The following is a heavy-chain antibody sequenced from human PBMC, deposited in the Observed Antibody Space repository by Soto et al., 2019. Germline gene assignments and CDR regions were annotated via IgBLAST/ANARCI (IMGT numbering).Heavy chain of an antibody. CDR1: GYTFTSYA. V-gene: IGHV1-3*01. Sequence: ASVKVSCKASGYTFTSYAMHWGRQAPRQRLEWVGWINAGNGNTKYSQKFQGRVSITRDTPASTAYMELSSLRSEDTAVYYCASTYYYDSSGYSPASYFDYWGQGTLVTVSS. CDR2: INAGNGNT. J-gene: IGHJ4*02. CDR3: ASTYYYDSSGYSPASYFDY. D-gene: IGHD3-22*01.